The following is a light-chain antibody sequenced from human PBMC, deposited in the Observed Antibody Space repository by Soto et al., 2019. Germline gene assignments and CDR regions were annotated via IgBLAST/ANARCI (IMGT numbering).Light chain of an antibody. CDR2: NND. Sequence: QSVLTQPPSASGTPGQCVTISCSGSSSNIGSNTVNWYQQLSGAAPKLLIHNNDQRPSGVPDRFSGSKSDTSASLAISGLQSADEADYYCAAWDDSLTAVLFGGGTKLTVL. CDR1: SSNIGSNT. V-gene: IGLV1-44*01. J-gene: IGLJ3*02. CDR3: AAWDDSLTAVL.